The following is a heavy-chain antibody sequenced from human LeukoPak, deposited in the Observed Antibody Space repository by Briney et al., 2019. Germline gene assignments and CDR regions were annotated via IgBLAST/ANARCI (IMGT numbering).Heavy chain of an antibody. D-gene: IGHD2-15*01. CDR2: ISSSGGST. Sequence: GGSLRLSCAASGFSFSTYAMRWVRQAPGKGLEWVSSISSSGGSTYYADSVKGRFTISRDNSKNTLFLQMNSLRADDTAVYYCAKSQRAGVGATFDCWGQGALVTVSP. CDR3: AKSQRAGVGATFDC. J-gene: IGHJ4*02. CDR1: GFSFSTYA. V-gene: IGHV3-23*01.